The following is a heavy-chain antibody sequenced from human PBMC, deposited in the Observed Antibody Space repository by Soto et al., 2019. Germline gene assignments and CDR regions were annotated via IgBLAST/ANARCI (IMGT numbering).Heavy chain of an antibody. CDR3: ARIHYYDSSGYNV. D-gene: IGHD3-22*01. J-gene: IGHJ4*02. CDR2: IYYSGST. Sequence: PSETXSLTCTVSSGSISTYYWSWIRQHPGKGLEWIGYIYYSGSTYYNPSLKSRVTISVDTSKNQFSLKLSSVTAADTAVYYCARIHYYDSSGYNVWGQGTLVTVSS. CDR1: SGSISTYY. V-gene: IGHV4-59*06.